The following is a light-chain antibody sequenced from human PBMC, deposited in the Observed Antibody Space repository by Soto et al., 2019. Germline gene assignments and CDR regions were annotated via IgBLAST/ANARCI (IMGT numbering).Light chain of an antibody. V-gene: IGKV1-8*01. CDR2: AAP. Sequence: AIRMTQSPSSFSASTGDRVTITCRASQGISSYLAWYQQKPGKAPKLLIYAAPTLQSGVPSRFSGSGSGTDFTLTISCLQSEDFETYYCQQYYSYTRTFGQGTKLEIK. CDR3: QQYYSYTRT. J-gene: IGKJ2*01. CDR1: QGISSY.